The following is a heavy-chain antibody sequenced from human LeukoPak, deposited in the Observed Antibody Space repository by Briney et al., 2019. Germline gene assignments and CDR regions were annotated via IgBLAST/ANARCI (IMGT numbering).Heavy chain of an antibody. J-gene: IGHJ4*02. D-gene: IGHD3-10*01. CDR2: IKEDGSET. CDR1: GDSVRSPKW. Sequence: ETLSLTCVVSGDSVRSPKWWTWVRQAPGKGLEWVANIKEDGSETYYVDSVKGRFTISRDNDKNTLYLQMNSLRAEDTAVYYCEAYGSVWGQGTLVIVSS. CDR3: EAYGSV. V-gene: IGHV3-7*03.